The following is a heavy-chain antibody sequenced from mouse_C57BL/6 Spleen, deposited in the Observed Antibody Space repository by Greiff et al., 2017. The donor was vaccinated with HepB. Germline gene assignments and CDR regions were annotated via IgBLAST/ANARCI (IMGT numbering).Heavy chain of an antibody. D-gene: IGHD2-3*01. CDR2: IDPSDSYT. Sequence: QVQLQQPGAELVKPGASVKLSCKASGYTFTSYWMQWVKQRPGQGLAWIGEIDPSDSYTNYNQKFKGKATLTVDTSSSTAYMQLSSLTSEDSAVYYCARSEDGYYYFDYWGQGTTLTVSS. CDR3: ARSEDGYYYFDY. J-gene: IGHJ2*01. CDR1: GYTFTSYW. V-gene: IGHV1-50*01.